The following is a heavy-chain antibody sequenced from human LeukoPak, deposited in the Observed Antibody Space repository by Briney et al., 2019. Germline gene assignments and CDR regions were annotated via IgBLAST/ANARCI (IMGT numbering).Heavy chain of an antibody. Sequence: PGGSLRHSCSASGFTFSSYAMLWVRQAPGKGLEYVSALSSNGGSTYYADSVKGRFTISRDNSKNTLYLQMSSLRAEDSAVYYCVKDLGGYDFRGMDYWGQGTLVTVSS. D-gene: IGHD5-12*01. CDR1: GFTFSSYA. CDR3: VKDLGGYDFRGMDY. V-gene: IGHV3-64D*06. CDR2: LSSNGGST. J-gene: IGHJ4*02.